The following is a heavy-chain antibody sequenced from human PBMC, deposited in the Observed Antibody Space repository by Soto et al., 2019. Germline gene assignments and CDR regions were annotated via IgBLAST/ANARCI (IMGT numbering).Heavy chain of an antibody. CDR2: ISGSGGST. CDR1: GFTFSSYV. J-gene: IGHJ4*02. Sequence: VQLLESGGGLVQPGGSLRLSCAASGFTFSSYVMSWVRQAPGKGLEWVSAISGSGGSTYYADSVKGRFTISRDNSKNTLYLQMNSLRAEDTAVYYCAKDLGETIAAAGTLDYWGQGTLVTVSS. CDR3: AKDLGETIAAAGTLDY. V-gene: IGHV3-23*01. D-gene: IGHD6-13*01.